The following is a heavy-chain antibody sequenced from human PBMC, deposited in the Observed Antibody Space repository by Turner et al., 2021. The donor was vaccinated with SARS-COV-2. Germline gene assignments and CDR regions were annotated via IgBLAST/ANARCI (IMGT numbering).Heavy chain of an antibody. V-gene: IGHV3-30*18. D-gene: IGHD2-15*01. CDR2: ISYDGSNK. Sequence: QVQLVESGGGVVQPGRSLRLSCAASGFTFRSYGMHWVRQAQGKGLEWVAVISYDGSNKYYADSVKGRFTISRDNSKNTLYLQMNSLRAEDTAVYYCAKGLGGYCSGGSCYSGIVDYWGQGTLVTVSS. CDR1: GFTFRSYG. CDR3: AKGLGGYCSGGSCYSGIVDY. J-gene: IGHJ4*02.